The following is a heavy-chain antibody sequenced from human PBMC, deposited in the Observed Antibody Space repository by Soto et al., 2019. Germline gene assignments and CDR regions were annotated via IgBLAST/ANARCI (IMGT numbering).Heavy chain of an antibody. CDR1: GGSFSGHY. V-gene: IGHV4-34*01. J-gene: IGHJ6*03. Sequence: QVQLQQWGAGLLKPSETLSLTCAVYGGSFSGHYWSWIRQPPGKGLEWIGEINHSGTTNYNPSLKRRVTISVDTSKNQLSLKLTSVTAADTAVYYCARDRITVFGSYYYYMDVWGKGTTVTVSS. D-gene: IGHD3-3*01. CDR3: ARDRITVFGSYYYYMDV. CDR2: INHSGTT.